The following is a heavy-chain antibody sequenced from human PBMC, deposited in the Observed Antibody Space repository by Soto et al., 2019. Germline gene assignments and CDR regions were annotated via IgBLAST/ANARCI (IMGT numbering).Heavy chain of an antibody. D-gene: IGHD2-8*01. J-gene: IGHJ4*02. V-gene: IGHV3-23*01. CDR1: GLTFSSYA. CDR2: ISGSGGST. CDR3: AKVGIYCTNGVCRGY. Sequence: EVQLLESGGGLVQPGGSLRLSCAASGLTFSSYAMSWVRQAPGKGLEWVSGISGSGGSTYYADSVKGRFTISRDNSKNTLFLQMNSLRVEDTAVYYCAKVGIYCTNGVCRGYWGQGTLVTVSS.